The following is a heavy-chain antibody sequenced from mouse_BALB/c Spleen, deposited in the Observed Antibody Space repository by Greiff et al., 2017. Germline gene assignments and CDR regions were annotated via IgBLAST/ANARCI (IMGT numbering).Heavy chain of an antibody. CDR3: TRSGLRREYYFDY. Sequence: EVQGVESGGGLVQPGGSRKLSCAASGFTFSSFGMHWVRQAPEMGLEWVANISSGSSTIYYADTVKGRFTITRDNRKNNLYLQMTSLRSEDTAMYCCTRSGLRREYYFDYWGQGTTLTVSS. CDR1: GFTFSSFG. J-gene: IGHJ2*01. V-gene: IGHV5-17*02. D-gene: IGHD2-4*01. CDR2: ISSGSSTI.